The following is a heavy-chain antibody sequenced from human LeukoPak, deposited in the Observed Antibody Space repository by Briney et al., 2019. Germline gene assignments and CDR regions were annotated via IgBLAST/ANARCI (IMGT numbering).Heavy chain of an antibody. CDR1: GYTFTGYY. CDR2: INPNSGAT. CDR3: ARATAMVIDY. J-gene: IGHJ4*02. Sequence: ASVKVSCKTSGYTFTGYYMHWVRQAPGQGLEWMGWINPNSGATNYAQKFQGRVTMTRDTSISTVYMELSRLRSEDTAVYYCARATAMVIDYWGQGTLVTVSS. D-gene: IGHD5-18*01. V-gene: IGHV1-2*02.